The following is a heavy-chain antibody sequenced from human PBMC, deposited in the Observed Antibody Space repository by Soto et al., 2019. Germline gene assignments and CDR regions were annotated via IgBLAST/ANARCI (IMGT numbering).Heavy chain of an antibody. Sequence: QSQTLSLTCAISGDSVSSNSAAWNWIRQSPSRGLEWLGRTYYRSKWYNDYAVSVKSRITINPDTSKNQFSLQLNSVTPEDTAVYYCARDSSMRVAAAGTNYYYYGMDVWGQGTTVTVSS. D-gene: IGHD6-13*01. J-gene: IGHJ6*02. CDR2: TYYRSKWYN. CDR3: ARDSSMRVAAAGTNYYYYGMDV. CDR1: GDSVSSNSAA. V-gene: IGHV6-1*01.